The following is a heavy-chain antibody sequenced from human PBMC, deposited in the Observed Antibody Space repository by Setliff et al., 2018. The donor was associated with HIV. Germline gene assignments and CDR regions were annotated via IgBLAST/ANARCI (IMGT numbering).Heavy chain of an antibody. V-gene: IGHV1-69*05. Sequence: SVKVSCKASGGTFSSYTISWVRQAPGQGLEWMGGIIPIFGTANFAQKFQGRVTITTDESTSTAYMELSSLRSEDTAMYYCARPPLLNYYDSSGYSHDAFDIWGQGTMVT. J-gene: IGHJ3*02. D-gene: IGHD3-22*01. CDR3: ARPPLLNYYDSSGYSHDAFDI. CDR1: GGTFSSYT. CDR2: IIPIFGTA.